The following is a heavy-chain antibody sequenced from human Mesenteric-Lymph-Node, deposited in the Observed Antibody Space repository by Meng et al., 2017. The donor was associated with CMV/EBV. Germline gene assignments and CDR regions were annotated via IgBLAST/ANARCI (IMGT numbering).Heavy chain of an antibody. CDR3: ARDQREYYDFWSGYYFWFDP. D-gene: IGHD3-3*01. CDR1: GGSFSGYF. V-gene: IGHV4-34*01. J-gene: IGHJ5*02. Sequence: SETLSLTCAVYGGSFSGYFWTWIRQPPGKGLEWIGEINHSGSTNYNPSLKSRVTISVDTSKNQFSLKLSSVTAADTAVYYCARDQREYYDFWSGYYFWFDPWGQGTLVTVSS. CDR2: INHSGST.